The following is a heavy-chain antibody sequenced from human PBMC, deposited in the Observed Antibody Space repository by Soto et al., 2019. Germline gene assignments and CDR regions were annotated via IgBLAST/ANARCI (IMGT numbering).Heavy chain of an antibody. D-gene: IGHD3-16*01. Sequence: GGSLRLSCAASGFTFSSYAMSWVRQAPGKGLEWVSLISATGGGTYYADSVKGRFTISRDNSHNTLYLQVHSLTAEDTAVYYCAKDRRAGGNSAFYFDFWGQGAQVTVSS. CDR2: ISATGGGT. CDR1: GFTFSSYA. CDR3: AKDRRAGGNSAFYFDF. V-gene: IGHV3-23*01. J-gene: IGHJ4*02.